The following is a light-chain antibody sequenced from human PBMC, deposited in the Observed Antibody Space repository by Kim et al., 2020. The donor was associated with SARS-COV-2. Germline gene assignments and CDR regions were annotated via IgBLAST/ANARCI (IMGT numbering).Light chain of an antibody. Sequence: SYELTQPPSVSVAPGKTARITCGGNNIGSKSVHWYQQKPGQAPVLVIYYDTDRPSGIPERFSASNSGNTATLTISRVEAGDEADYYCQAWESSSDHVVFGGGTQLTVL. V-gene: IGLV3-21*01. J-gene: IGLJ2*01. CDR1: NIGSKS. CDR3: QAWESSSDHVV. CDR2: YDT.